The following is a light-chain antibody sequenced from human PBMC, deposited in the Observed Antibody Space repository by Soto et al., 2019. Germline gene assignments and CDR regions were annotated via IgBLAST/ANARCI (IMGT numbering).Light chain of an antibody. CDR2: EVS. V-gene: IGLV2-18*02. Sequence: QSALTQPPSVSGSPGQSVTISCTGTSSDIGSYNRVSWYQQPPGTAPKLMIYEVSNRPSGVPDRFSGSKSGNTASLTISGLQAEDEADYYSSSYTNSISVAFGGGTKVTVL. J-gene: IGLJ2*01. CDR1: SSDIGSYNR. CDR3: SSYTNSISVA.